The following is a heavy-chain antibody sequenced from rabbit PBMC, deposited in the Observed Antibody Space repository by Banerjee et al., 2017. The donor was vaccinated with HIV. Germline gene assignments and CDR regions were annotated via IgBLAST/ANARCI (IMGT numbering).Heavy chain of an antibody. CDR2: INTSSGNT. V-gene: IGHV1S45*01. J-gene: IGHJ4*01. D-gene: IGHD7-1*01. CDR3: ARDYTGYVVYDGALDL. CDR1: GFSLSNKYV. Sequence: QEQLEESGGDLVKPEGSLRRTCTAYGFSLSNKYVMCWVRQAPGKGLEWIACINTSSGNTVYASWAKGRFTISKTSSTTVTLQMTSLTAADTATYFCARDYTGYVVYDGALDLWGPGTLVTVS.